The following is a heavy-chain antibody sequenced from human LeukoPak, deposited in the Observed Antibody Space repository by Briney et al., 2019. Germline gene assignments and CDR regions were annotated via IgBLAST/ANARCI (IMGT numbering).Heavy chain of an antibody. V-gene: IGHV3-74*01. Sequence: PGGSLRLSCAASGFTFSNERMHWVRQAPGKGLFWVSYIDSDGSSATYADSVKGRFTISRDNAKSTLYLHMNSLRDEDTGVYFCAKSDPPSPYWGQGTLVTVSS. D-gene: IGHD2-21*02. CDR3: AKSDPPSPY. CDR2: IDSDGSSA. CDR1: GFTFSNER. J-gene: IGHJ4*02.